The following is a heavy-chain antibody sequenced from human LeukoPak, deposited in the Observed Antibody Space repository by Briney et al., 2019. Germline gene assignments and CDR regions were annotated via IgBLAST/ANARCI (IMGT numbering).Heavy chain of an antibody. Sequence: ASVKVSCKTSGYTFAAYGINWVRQAPGQGLEWMGRITTYNGKTNYGLKFQGRVTMTADTSANTVFMELRSHRSDDTAVYFCARDLRGNVHFDYWGQGALVTVSS. J-gene: IGHJ4*02. D-gene: IGHD1-1*01. CDR2: ITTYNGKT. V-gene: IGHV1-18*04. CDR1: GYTFAAYG. CDR3: ARDLRGNVHFDY.